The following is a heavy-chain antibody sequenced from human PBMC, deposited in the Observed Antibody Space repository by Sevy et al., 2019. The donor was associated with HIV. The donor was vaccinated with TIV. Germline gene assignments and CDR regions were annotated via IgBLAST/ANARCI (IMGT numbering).Heavy chain of an antibody. CDR2: IKSKTDGGTT. J-gene: IGHJ3*02. CDR1: GFTFSNAW. Sequence: GGSLRLSCAASGFTFSNAWMSWVRQAPGKGLEWVGRIKSKTDGGTTDYAAPVKGRFTISTDESKNTLYLQMNSLETEDTAVYYCTTDTGISDYDFWSGRDDTFDNWGQGTMVTVSS. D-gene: IGHD3-3*01. V-gene: IGHV3-15*01. CDR3: TTDTGISDYDFWSGRDDTFDN.